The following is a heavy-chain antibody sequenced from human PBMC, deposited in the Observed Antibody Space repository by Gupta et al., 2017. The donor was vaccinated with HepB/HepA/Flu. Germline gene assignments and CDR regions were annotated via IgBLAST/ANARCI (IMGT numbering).Heavy chain of an antibody. CDR1: EYTFTSQD. V-gene: IGHV1-8*01. Sequence: QVQLVQSGPELRKPGASVTVSCKVSEYTFTSQDIHWVRQAAGQGLEWMGWMTPNGDDAVYSQKLQDRVTMTRNTSKRAAYLELSSLRSDDTAIYYCAIANRTINQDPFGFCGQGALVTVA. CDR3: AIANRTINQDPFGF. CDR2: MTPNGDDA. J-gene: IGHJ1*01. D-gene: IGHD3-16*01.